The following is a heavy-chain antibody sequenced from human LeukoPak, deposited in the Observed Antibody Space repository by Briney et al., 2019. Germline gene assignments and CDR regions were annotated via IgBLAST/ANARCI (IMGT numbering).Heavy chain of an antibody. J-gene: IGHJ3*02. Sequence: KPSETLSLTCAVYGGSFSGYYWSWIRQPPGKGLEWIGEINHSGSTNYNPSLKSRVTISVDTSKNQFSLKLSSVTAADTAVYYCARGPSRDGYNYPKHPFDIWGQGTMVTVSS. CDR2: INHSGST. D-gene: IGHD5-24*01. V-gene: IGHV4-34*01. CDR3: ARGPSRDGYNYPKHPFDI. CDR1: GGSFSGYY.